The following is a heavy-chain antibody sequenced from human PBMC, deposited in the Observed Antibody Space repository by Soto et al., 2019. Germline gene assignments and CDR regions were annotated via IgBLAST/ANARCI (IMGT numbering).Heavy chain of an antibody. D-gene: IGHD3-3*01. CDR3: AKDWREVLPGDAFDI. CDR1: GLRLSSYG. Sequence: GGCLRLSCAAAGLRLSSYGIHWVRQAAVKGLEWVGVKTYDGSNKFYADSIKGRFTISRENFKKMLYLQMNSLRTEDTAVYYCAKDWREVLPGDAFDIWGQATMVT. CDR2: KTYDGSNK. V-gene: IGHV3-30*18. J-gene: IGHJ3*02.